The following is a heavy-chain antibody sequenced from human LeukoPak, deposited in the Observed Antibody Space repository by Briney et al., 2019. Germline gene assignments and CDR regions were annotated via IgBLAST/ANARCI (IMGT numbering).Heavy chain of an antibody. CDR3: TKDYKADY. CDR1: GFTFNTYA. CDR2: ISGSGDAT. D-gene: IGHD1-1*01. J-gene: IGHJ4*02. V-gene: IGHV3-23*01. Sequence: PGGSLRLSCVTSGFTFNTYAMTWVRQAPGKGLEWVSVISGSGDATNYADSVKGRFTISRDNSKNTLFLQMNRLRADDTAVYYCTKDYKADYWGQGTLVTVSS.